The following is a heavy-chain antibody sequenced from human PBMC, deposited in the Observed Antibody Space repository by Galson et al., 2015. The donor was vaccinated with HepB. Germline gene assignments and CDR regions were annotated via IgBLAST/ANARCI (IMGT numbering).Heavy chain of an antibody. D-gene: IGHD2-21*01. CDR1: GFTFSSYA. V-gene: IGHV3-30*04. CDR2: ISYDGSNK. Sequence: SLRLSCAASGFTFSSYAMHWVRQAPGKGLEWVAVISYDGSNKYYADSVEGRFTISRDNSKNTLYLQMNSLRAEDTAVYYCAREALWIYGMDVWGQGTTVTVSS. J-gene: IGHJ6*02. CDR3: AREALWIYGMDV.